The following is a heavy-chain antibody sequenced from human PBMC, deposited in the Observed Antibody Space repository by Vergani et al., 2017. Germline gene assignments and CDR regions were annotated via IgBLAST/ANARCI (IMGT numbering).Heavy chain of an antibody. J-gene: IGHJ6*02. CDR3: ARVTPGVSDGGMDV. D-gene: IGHD7-27*01. Sequence: VQLVESGGGVVQPGRSLRLSCAASGFTFSSYAMHWVRQAPGKGLEWVSYISSSGSTIYYADSVKGRFTISRDNAKNSLYLQMNSLRAEDTAVYYCARVTPGVSDGGMDVWGQGTTVTVSS. CDR2: ISSSGSTI. CDR1: GFTFSSYA. V-gene: IGHV3-48*04.